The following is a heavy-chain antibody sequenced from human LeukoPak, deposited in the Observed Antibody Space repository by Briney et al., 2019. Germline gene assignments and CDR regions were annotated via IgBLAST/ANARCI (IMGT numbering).Heavy chain of an antibody. V-gene: IGHV4-31*03. D-gene: IGHD4-17*01. CDR2: IYYSGST. CDR3: ARAHDYGAWFDP. Sequence: SETLSLTCTVSGGSISSGGYYWSWLRQHPGKGLEWIGYIYYSGSTYYNPSLKSRVTISVDTSKNQFSLKLSSVTAADTAVYYCARAHDYGAWFDPWGQGTLVTVSS. CDR1: GGSISSGGYY. J-gene: IGHJ5*02.